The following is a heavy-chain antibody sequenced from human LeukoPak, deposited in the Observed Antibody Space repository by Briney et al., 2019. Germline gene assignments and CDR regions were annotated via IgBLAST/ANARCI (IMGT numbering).Heavy chain of an antibody. J-gene: IGHJ4*02. V-gene: IGHV1-2*04. CDR3: ARVRGGSYYPFDY. Sequence: GASVKVSCKASGYTFTSYYMHWVRQAPGQGLEWMGWINPNSGGTNYAQKFQGWVTMTRDTSISTAYMELSRLRSDDTAVYYCARVRGGSYYPFDYWGQGTLVTVSS. CDR1: GYTFTSYY. CDR2: INPNSGGT. D-gene: IGHD1-26*01.